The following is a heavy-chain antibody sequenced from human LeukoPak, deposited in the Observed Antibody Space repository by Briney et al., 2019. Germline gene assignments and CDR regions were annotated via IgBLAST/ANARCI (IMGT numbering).Heavy chain of an antibody. CDR2: IYISGST. CDR1: GDSISSYY. Sequence: PSETLSLTCTVSGDSISSYYWNWIRQPAGKGLEWIGRIYISGSTNYSPSLKSRVTMSMDTSKNQFSLNLSSVSAADTAVYYCARGNRYSGGWYWFDSWGQGTLVTVSS. V-gene: IGHV4-4*07. CDR3: ARGNRYSGGWYWFDS. J-gene: IGHJ5*01. D-gene: IGHD6-19*01.